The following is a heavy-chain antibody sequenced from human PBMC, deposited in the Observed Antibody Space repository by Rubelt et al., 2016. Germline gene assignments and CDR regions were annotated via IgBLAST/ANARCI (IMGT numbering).Heavy chain of an antibody. J-gene: IGHJ5*02. Sequence: GGTFSSYAISWVRQAPGQGLEWMGRIIPILGIANYAQKFQGRVTITADKSTSTAYMELSSLRSEDTAVYYCARDRTSSSGWYGFTGRYNWFDPWGKGTLVTVS. CDR2: IIPILGIA. D-gene: IGHD6-19*01. CDR1: GGTFSSYA. V-gene: IGHV1-69*04. CDR3: ARDRTSSSGWYGFTGRYNWFDP.